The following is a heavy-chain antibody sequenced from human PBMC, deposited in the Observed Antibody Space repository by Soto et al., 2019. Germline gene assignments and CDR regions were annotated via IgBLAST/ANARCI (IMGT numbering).Heavy chain of an antibody. CDR2: IRSKTDGGTT. Sequence: GGSLRLSCAASGFTFTNAWMSWVRQAPGKGLEWVGRIRSKTDGGTTDYAAPVKGRFAISRDDSKNMLYLQMNSLKTDDTAVYYCTTARGTYGAEYFQHWGQGTLVTVSS. CDR1: GFTFTNAW. D-gene: IGHD4-17*01. V-gene: IGHV3-15*01. J-gene: IGHJ1*01. CDR3: TTARGTYGAEYFQH.